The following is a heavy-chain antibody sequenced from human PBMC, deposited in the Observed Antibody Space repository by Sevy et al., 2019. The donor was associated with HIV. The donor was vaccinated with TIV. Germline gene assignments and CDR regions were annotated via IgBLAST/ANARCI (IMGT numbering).Heavy chain of an antibody. D-gene: IGHD1-26*01. CDR1: GYTFTTYD. CDR3: TRGRGGNFYIDFDF. V-gene: IGHV1-8*01. J-gene: IGHJ4*02. Sequence: ASVTVSCKASGYTFTTYDINWVRQAPGQGLEWMGWMNPNSANTGYAQKFQGRVTMTRNISINTAYMELSSLRSEDMAVYYCTRGRGGNFYIDFDFWGRGTLVTVSS. CDR2: MNPNSANT.